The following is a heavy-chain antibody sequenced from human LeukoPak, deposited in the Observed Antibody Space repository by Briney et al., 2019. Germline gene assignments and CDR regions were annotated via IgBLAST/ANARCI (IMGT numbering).Heavy chain of an antibody. CDR3: ARARIMITFGGVGWFDP. CDR2: INHSGST. Sequence: SETLFLTCAVYGGSFSGYYWSWIRQPPGKGLEWIGEINHSGSTNYNPSLKSRVTISVDTSKNQFSLKLSSVTAADTAVYYCARARIMITFGGVGWFDPWGQGTLVTVSS. CDR1: GGSFSGYY. J-gene: IGHJ5*02. V-gene: IGHV4-34*01. D-gene: IGHD3-16*01.